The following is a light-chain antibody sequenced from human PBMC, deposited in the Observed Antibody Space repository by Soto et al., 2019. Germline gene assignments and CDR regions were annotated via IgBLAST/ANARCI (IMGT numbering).Light chain of an antibody. CDR3: QQSYSTPYT. Sequence: DIQMTQSPSSLPASVGDRVTITCRAGQTISGYLNWYLQKPGKAPQLLIYAASSLQSGVPSRFSGSGSGTDFTLTITSLQPEDFATYYCQQSYSTPYTFGQGTTLEIK. V-gene: IGKV1-39*01. CDR2: AAS. CDR1: QTISGY. J-gene: IGKJ2*01.